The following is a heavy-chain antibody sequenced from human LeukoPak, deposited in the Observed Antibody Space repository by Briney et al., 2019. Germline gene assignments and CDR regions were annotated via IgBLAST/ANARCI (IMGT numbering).Heavy chain of an antibody. J-gene: IGHJ4*02. V-gene: IGHV3-53*01. CDR3: ARGRSVTAPLDY. Sequence: GGSLRLSCAASGFTVSSNCMSWVRQAPGKGLEWVAVIYNGGSTDYADSVKGRFTISRDNSKNTLYLQMNSLRAEDTAVYYCARGRSVTAPLDYWGQGTLVTVSS. CDR1: GFTVSSNC. CDR2: IYNGGST.